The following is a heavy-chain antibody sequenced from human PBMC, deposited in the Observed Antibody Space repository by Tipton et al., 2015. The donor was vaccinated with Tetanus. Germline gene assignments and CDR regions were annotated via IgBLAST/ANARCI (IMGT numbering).Heavy chain of an antibody. D-gene: IGHD6-19*01. CDR2: IHLSGST. J-gene: IGHJ4*02. Sequence: GLVKPSGTPSLTCAVSGGSISSSNWWSWVRQSPGKGLEWIGEIHLSGSTSYNPSLKSRVSMSVDKSKNQFSLKLNSVTAADSAIYYCARGPKHWLTAGQVYWGQGILVTVSS. CDR3: ARGPKHWLTAGQVY. V-gene: IGHV4-4*02. CDR1: GGSISSSNW.